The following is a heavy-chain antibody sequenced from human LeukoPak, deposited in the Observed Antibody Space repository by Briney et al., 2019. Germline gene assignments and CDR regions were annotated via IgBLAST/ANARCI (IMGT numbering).Heavy chain of an antibody. CDR3: ARPDPVGSGYDYYFDY. CDR1: GFTFSSYA. J-gene: IGHJ4*02. Sequence: GSLRLSCAASGFTFSSYAMHWVRQAPGKGLEWVAVISYDGSNKYYADSVKGRFTISRDNSKNTLYLQMNSLRAEDTAVYYCARPDPVGSGYDYYFDYWGQGTLVTVSS. V-gene: IGHV3-30*04. CDR2: ISYDGSNK. D-gene: IGHD3-22*01.